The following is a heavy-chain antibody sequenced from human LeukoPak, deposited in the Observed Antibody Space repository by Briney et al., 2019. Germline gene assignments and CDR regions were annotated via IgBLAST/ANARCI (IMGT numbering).Heavy chain of an antibody. V-gene: IGHV3-23*01. Sequence: GGSLRLSCAASGFTFSSYSMNWVRQAPGKGLEWVSAISGSGGSTYYADSVKGRFTISRDNSKNTLYLQMNSLRAEDTAVYYCAKEIAAAALYNWFDPWGQGTLVTVSS. D-gene: IGHD6-13*01. CDR3: AKEIAAAALYNWFDP. CDR2: ISGSGGST. J-gene: IGHJ5*02. CDR1: GFTFSSYS.